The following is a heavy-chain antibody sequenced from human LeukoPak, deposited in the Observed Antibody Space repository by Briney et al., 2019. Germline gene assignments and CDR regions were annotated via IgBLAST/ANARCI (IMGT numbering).Heavy chain of an antibody. CDR1: GGSISSSSYY. V-gene: IGHV4-39*01. Sequence: SETLSLTCTVSGGSISSSSYYWGWIRQPPGKGLEWIGSIYYSGSTYYNPSLKSRVTISVDTSKNQFSLKLSSVTAADTAVYYCARGKTYCSSTSCYSWRALYGMDVWGQGTTVTVSS. CDR3: ARGKTYCSSTSCYSWRALYGMDV. D-gene: IGHD2-2*02. J-gene: IGHJ6*02. CDR2: IYYSGST.